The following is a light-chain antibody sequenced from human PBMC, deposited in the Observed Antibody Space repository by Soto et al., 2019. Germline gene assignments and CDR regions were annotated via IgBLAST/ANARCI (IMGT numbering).Light chain of an antibody. CDR3: SSYTDRNNLV. CDR1: SSDIGGYNS. Sequence: QSALTQSPSASGSPGQSVTISCTGTSSDIGGYNSVSWYQQQPGKAAKVMGYDVSKRPSGVPDRFSGSKSGNTASLTVSALQAEDEADYYCSSYTDRNNLVFGTGTKVTVL. V-gene: IGLV2-8*01. CDR2: DVS. J-gene: IGLJ1*01.